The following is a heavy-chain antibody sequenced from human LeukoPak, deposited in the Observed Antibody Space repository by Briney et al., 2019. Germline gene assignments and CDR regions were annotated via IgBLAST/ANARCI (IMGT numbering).Heavy chain of an antibody. CDR2: IYYSGST. CDR1: GGSINSYY. V-gene: IGHV4-59*01. D-gene: IGHD3-10*01. Sequence: SETLSLTCTVSGGSINSYYWSWIRQPPGKGLEWIGYIYYSGSTNYNPSLKSRVTISVDTSKNQFSLRLSSVTAADTAVYYCARLSYGSGSYVWFDPWGQGTLVTVSS. CDR3: ARLSYGSGSYVWFDP. J-gene: IGHJ5*02.